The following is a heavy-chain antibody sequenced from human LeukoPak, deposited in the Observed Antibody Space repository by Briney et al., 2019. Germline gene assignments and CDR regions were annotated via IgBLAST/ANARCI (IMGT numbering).Heavy chain of an antibody. J-gene: IGHJ4*02. V-gene: IGHV1-18*01. Sequence: ASVKVSFKASGYTFTSYGISWVRQAPGQGLEWMGWISAYNGNTNYAQKLQGRVTMTTDTSTSTAYMELRSLRSDDTAVYYCARSANIAVAGPFDYWGQGTLVTVSS. CDR1: GYTFTSYG. CDR3: ARSANIAVAGPFDY. D-gene: IGHD6-19*01. CDR2: ISAYNGNT.